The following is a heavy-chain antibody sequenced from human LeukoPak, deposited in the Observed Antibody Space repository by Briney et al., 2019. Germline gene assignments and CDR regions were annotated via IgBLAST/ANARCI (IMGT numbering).Heavy chain of an antibody. Sequence: SETLSLTCAVYGGSFSGYYWSWIRQPPGKGLEWIGEINHSGSTNYNPSLKGRVTISVDTSKNQFSLKLSSVTAADTAVYYCARARPRYSSSWYGSGNWFDPWGQGTLVTVSS. V-gene: IGHV4-34*01. CDR1: GGSFSGYY. CDR3: ARARPRYSSSWYGSGNWFDP. CDR2: INHSGST. J-gene: IGHJ5*02. D-gene: IGHD6-13*01.